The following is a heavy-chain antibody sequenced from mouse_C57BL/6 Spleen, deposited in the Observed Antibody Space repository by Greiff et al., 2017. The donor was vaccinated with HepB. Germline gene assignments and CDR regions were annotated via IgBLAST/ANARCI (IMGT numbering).Heavy chain of an antibody. D-gene: IGHD2-4*01. CDR3: ARRDDYDIGWYFDV. CDR2: IYPRSGNT. CDR1: GYTFTSYG. V-gene: IGHV1-81*01. J-gene: IGHJ1*03. Sequence: VQLQQSGAELARPGASVKLSCKASGYTFTSYGISWVKQRTGQGLEWIGEIYPRSGNTYYNEKFKGKATLTADKSSSTAYMELRSLTSEDSAVYFCARRDDYDIGWYFDVWGTGTTVTVSS.